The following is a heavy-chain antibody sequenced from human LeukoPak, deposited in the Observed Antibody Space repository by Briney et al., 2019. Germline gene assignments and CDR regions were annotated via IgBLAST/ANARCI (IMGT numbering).Heavy chain of an antibody. J-gene: IGHJ4*02. Sequence: GGSLRPSCMVPGFTLSSYEMSWIRQAPGKGLEWVSSIEYGESTTHYADSVRGRFTISRDNYKNTLYLQLTSLSDDDTAVYFCARNSGWYGISWGQGTLVIVSS. V-gene: IGHV3-23*01. D-gene: IGHD6-19*01. CDR1: GFTLSSYE. CDR3: ARNSGWYGIS. CDR2: IEYGESTT.